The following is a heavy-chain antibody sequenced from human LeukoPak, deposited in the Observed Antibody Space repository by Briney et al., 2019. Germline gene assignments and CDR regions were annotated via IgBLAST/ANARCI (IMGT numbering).Heavy chain of an antibody. D-gene: IGHD3-22*01. J-gene: IGHJ4*02. CDR1: GYTFSSYA. Sequence: GGSLRLSCAASGYTFSSYAKSWVRQAPGKGLQWVSAISGSGGSTYYADSVKGRFSISRDNSRNTLYLQMNSLRAEDTAVYYCAKATYYYDSSGYYPYYFDYWGQGTLVTVSS. CDR3: AKATYYYDSSGYYPYYFDY. CDR2: ISGSGGST. V-gene: IGHV3-23*01.